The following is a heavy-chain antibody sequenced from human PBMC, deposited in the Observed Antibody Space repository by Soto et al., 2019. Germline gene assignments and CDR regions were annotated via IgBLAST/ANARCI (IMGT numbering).Heavy chain of an antibody. D-gene: IGHD6-19*01. J-gene: IGHJ6*02. CDR1: DYTFTSYG. CDR2: ISAYNGNT. V-gene: IGHV1-18*01. CDR3: AREGPVAGTPLPEYYYGMDV. Sequence: QVQLVQSGAEVKKPGAPVKVSCKASDYTFTSYGISWVRQAPGQGLEWMGWISAYNGNTNYAQKIQGRVTMTTDTSTNTAYMEVRSLRSDDTAVYYCAREGPVAGTPLPEYYYGMDVWGQGTTVTVSS.